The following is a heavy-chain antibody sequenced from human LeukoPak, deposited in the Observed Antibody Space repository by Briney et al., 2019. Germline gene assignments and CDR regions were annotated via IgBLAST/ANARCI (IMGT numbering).Heavy chain of an antibody. CDR1: GGYISSYY. CDR3: AKPITVSGATDGFDI. CDR2: IKQDGNER. Sequence: ETLSLTCSVSGGYISSYYWSWIRQAPGKGLEWVANIKQDGNERYYVDSVKGRFTISRDNAKNSLYLQMNSLRVEDAAVYYCAKPITVSGATDGFDIWGQGTMVTVSS. D-gene: IGHD3-3*01. J-gene: IGHJ3*02. V-gene: IGHV3-7*01.